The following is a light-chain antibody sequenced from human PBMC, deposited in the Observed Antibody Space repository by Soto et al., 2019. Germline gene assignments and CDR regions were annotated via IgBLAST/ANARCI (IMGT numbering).Light chain of an antibody. V-gene: IGKV1-39*01. J-gene: IGKJ5*01. Sequence: DIQMTQSPSSLSASVGDRITITCRASQSISSYLNWYHQKPGKAPKLLIYAASSLQSGVPSRFSGSGSGTDFALTISSLQLEDFATYYGQQSYSTPFTFGQGTRLEIK. CDR1: QSISSY. CDR3: QQSYSTPFT. CDR2: AAS.